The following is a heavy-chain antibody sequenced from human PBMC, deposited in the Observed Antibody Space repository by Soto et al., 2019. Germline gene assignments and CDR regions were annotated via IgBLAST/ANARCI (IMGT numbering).Heavy chain of an antibody. J-gene: IGHJ4*02. Sequence: ASVKVSCKASGDVFTGYYMHWLRQAPGQGLEWMGWINPNSGDTNYTQKFQGWVTMTRDTSISTAYMELSRLRSDDTAVYYCATSRISIAVAGETEYYFDYWGQGTPVTVSS. CDR3: ATSRISIAVAGETEYYFDY. CDR1: GDVFTGYY. D-gene: IGHD6-19*01. CDR2: INPNSGDT. V-gene: IGHV1-2*04.